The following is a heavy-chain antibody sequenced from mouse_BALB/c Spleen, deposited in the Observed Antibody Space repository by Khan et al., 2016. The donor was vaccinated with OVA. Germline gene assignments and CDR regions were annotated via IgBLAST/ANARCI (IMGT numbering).Heavy chain of an antibody. J-gene: IGHJ3*01. CDR3: ARSPYGNFDY. Sequence: EVQLVESGGGLVKPGGSLKLSCAASGFTFSTYAMSWVRQTPEKRLEWVATISSYGDYTYYPDNVTGRFTISRDNAKNTLYLQMSSLRSEDTAMYYCARSPYGNFDYWGQGTLVTVSA. CDR2: ISSYGDYT. D-gene: IGHD2-1*01. CDR1: GFTFSTYA. V-gene: IGHV5-9-3*01.